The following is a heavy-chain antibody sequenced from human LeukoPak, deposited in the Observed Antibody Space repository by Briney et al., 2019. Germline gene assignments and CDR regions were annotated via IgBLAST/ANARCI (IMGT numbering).Heavy chain of an antibody. V-gene: IGHV3-53*01. Sequence: GGSLRLSCAASGFTVSSNYMSWVRQAPGKGLEWVSVIYSGGSTYYADSVKGRFTISRDNAKNSLYLQMNSLRAEDTAVYYCARALSGYSSSWHYFDYWGQGTLVTVSS. J-gene: IGHJ4*02. CDR3: ARALSGYSSSWHYFDY. CDR1: GFTVSSNY. CDR2: IYSGGST. D-gene: IGHD6-13*01.